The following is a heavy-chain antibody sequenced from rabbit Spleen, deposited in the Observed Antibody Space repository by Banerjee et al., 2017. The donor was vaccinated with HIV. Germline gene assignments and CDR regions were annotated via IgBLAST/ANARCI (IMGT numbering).Heavy chain of an antibody. D-gene: IGHD2-1*01. Sequence: QSLEESGGDMVKPGASLTLTCTASGFSFSSSYYICWVRQAPGKGPEWIGCIYPDGSGSTAYASWAKGRFTISKTSSTTVTLQVTSLTVADTATYFCARDLVAVIGWNFNLWGQGTLVTVS. CDR3: ARDLVAVIGWNFNL. CDR1: GFSFSSSYY. V-gene: IGHV1S40*01. J-gene: IGHJ4*01. CDR2: IYPDGSGST.